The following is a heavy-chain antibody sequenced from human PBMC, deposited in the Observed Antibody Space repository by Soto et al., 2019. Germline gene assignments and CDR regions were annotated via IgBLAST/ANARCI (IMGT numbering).Heavy chain of an antibody. CDR1: GFTFSSYG. CDR3: ARDSSGYRSIDY. V-gene: IGHV3-33*01. J-gene: IGHJ4*02. Sequence: GGSLRLSCAASGFTFSSYGMHWVRQAPGKGLEWVAVIWYDGSNKYYADSVKGRFTISRDNSKNTLYLQMNSLRAEDTAVYYCARDSSGYRSIDYWGQGTLVTVSS. D-gene: IGHD3-22*01. CDR2: IWYDGSNK.